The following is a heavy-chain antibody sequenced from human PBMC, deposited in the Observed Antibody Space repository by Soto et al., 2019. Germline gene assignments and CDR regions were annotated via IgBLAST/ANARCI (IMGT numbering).Heavy chain of an antibody. CDR2: ISGSGGST. D-gene: IGHD2-15*01. CDR1: GFTFSSYA. V-gene: IGHV3-23*01. J-gene: IGHJ6*03. CDR3: AKDYQDIVVGTYCYMDV. Sequence: TVGSLRLSCAASGFTFSSYAMSWVRQAPGKGLEWVSAISGSGGSTYYADSVKGRFTISRDNSKNTLYLQMNSLRAEDTAVYYCAKDYQDIVVGTYCYMDVWGKGTTVTVSS.